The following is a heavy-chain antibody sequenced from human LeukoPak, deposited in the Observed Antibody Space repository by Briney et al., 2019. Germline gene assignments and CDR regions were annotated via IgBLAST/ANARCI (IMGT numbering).Heavy chain of an antibody. CDR2: MNPNSGNT. CDR3: ARGLPSSYYDILTGYYYYYYMDV. V-gene: IGHV1-8*01. Sequence: ASVKVSCKASGYTFTSYDINWVRQATGQGLEWMGWMNPNSGNTGYAQKFQGRVTMTRNTSISTAYMELSSLRSEDTAVYYCARGLPSSYYDILTGYYYYYYMDVWGKGTTVTISS. J-gene: IGHJ6*03. D-gene: IGHD3-9*01. CDR1: GYTFTSYD.